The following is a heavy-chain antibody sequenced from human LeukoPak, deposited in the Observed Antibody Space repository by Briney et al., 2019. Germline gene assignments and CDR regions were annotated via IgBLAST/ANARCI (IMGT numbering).Heavy chain of an antibody. CDR2: IYYSGST. CDR1: GGSISSYY. D-gene: IGHD1-26*01. CDR3: ARGLELLGFDY. J-gene: IGHJ4*02. V-gene: IGHV4-59*01. Sequence: SETLPLTCTVSGGSISSYYWSWIRQPPGKGLEWIGYIYYSGSTNYNPSLKSRVTISVDTSKNQFSLKLSSVTAADTAVYYCARGLELLGFDYWGQGTLVTVSS.